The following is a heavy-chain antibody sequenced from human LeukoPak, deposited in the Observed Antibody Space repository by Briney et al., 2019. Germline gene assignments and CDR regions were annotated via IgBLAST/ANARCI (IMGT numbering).Heavy chain of an antibody. V-gene: IGHV1-46*01. CDR1: GYTFTSYY. CDR2: INPSGGST. CDR3: ARSPLPYAKQYYFDY. J-gene: IGHJ4*02. Sequence: ASVTVSCTASGYTFTSYYMHWVRQAPGQGLEWMGIINPSGGSTSYAQKFQGRVTMTRDTSTSTVYMELSSLRSEDTAVYYCARSPLPYAKQYYFDYWGQGTLVTVSS. D-gene: IGHD3-16*01.